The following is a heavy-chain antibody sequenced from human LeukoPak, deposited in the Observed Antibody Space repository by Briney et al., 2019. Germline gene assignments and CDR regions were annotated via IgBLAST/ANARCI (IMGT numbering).Heavy chain of an antibody. CDR3: ARDRIVVVPAANYGMDV. D-gene: IGHD2-2*01. CDR2: ISAYNGNT. Sequence: ASVEVSCKASGYTFTSYGISWVRQAPGQGLEWMGWISAYNGNTNYAQKLQGRVTMTTDTSTSTAYMELRSLRSDDTAVYYCARDRIVVVPAANYGMDVWGQGTTVTVSS. CDR1: GYTFTSYG. J-gene: IGHJ6*02. V-gene: IGHV1-18*01.